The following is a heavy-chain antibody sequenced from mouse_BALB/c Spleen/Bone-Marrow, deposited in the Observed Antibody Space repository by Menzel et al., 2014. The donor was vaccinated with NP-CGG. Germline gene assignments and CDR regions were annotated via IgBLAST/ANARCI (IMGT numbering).Heavy chain of an antibody. CDR3: AKYNYGLYFDV. V-gene: IGHV14-3*02. Sequence: VQLQQSGAELVKPGASAKLSCTASGFNIKDTYIHWVKQRPEQGLEWIGRIDPANGNTKYDPKFQGKATITADTSSNSAYLQLSSLTSEDTAVYYCAKYNYGLYFDVWGAGTTVTVSS. CDR2: IDPANGNT. J-gene: IGHJ1*01. D-gene: IGHD1-3*01. CDR1: GFNIKDTY.